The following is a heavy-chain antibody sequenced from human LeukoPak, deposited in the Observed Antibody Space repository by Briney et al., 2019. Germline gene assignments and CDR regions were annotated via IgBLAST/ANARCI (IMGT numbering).Heavy chain of an antibody. Sequence: SETLSLTCAVYGGPFSGYYWSWVRQPPGKGLEWIGEINHSGSTNYNPSLKSRVTISVDTSKNQFSLKLSSVTAADTAVYYCASLVVAAWGQGTLVTVSS. CDR1: GGPFSGYY. J-gene: IGHJ4*02. D-gene: IGHD2-15*01. V-gene: IGHV4-34*01. CDR3: ASLVVAA. CDR2: INHSGST.